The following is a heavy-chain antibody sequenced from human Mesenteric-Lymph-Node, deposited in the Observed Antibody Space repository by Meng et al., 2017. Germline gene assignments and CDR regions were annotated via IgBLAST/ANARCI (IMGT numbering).Heavy chain of an antibody. V-gene: IGHV3-7*01. Sequence: GESLKISCAGSGFTFSNYWMTWVRQGTGKGLEGVAFINQDGSQTYYVDSVKGRFTISRDSAKNSLYLQMNSLRADDTAVYYCARDYGRSFDYWGQGTLVTVSS. D-gene: IGHD3-10*01. CDR3: ARDYGRSFDY. CDR1: GFTFSNYW. CDR2: INQDGSQT. J-gene: IGHJ4*02.